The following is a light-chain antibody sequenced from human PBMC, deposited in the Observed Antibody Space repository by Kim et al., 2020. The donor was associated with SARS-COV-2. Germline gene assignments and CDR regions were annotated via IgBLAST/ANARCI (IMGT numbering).Light chain of an antibody. CDR2: EGS. CDR1: SSDVGSYNP. V-gene: IGLV2-23*01. CDR3: CSYAGSNTNVV. J-gene: IGLJ2*01. Sequence: QSALTQPASVSGSPGQSITISCTGTSSDVGSYNPVSWYQQHPGKAPKLMIYEGSKRPSGVSNRFSGSKSGNTASLTISGLQAEDEADYYCCSYAGSNTNVVFGGGTQLTVL.